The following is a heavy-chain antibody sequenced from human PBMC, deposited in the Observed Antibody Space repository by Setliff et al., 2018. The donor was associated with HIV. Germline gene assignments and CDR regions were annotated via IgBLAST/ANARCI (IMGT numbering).Heavy chain of an antibody. Sequence: GGSLRLSCAASGFTFSTYWMHWVRQAPGKGLVWVSHINNDGRKTTYAASVKGRFTVSRDNAKNTLYLQMTSLRAEDTAVYYCARVASGYDYGWLDPWGQGTLVTVSS. CDR3: ARVASGYDYGWLDP. V-gene: IGHV3-74*03. D-gene: IGHD5-12*01. CDR2: INNDGRKT. J-gene: IGHJ5*02. CDR1: GFTFSTYW.